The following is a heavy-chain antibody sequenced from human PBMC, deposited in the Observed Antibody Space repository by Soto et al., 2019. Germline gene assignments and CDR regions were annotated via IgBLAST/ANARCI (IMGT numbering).Heavy chain of an antibody. CDR2: IIPIFGTA. CDR1: GGTFSSYA. Sequence: SVKVSCKASGGTFSSYAISWVRQAPGQGLEWMGGIIPIFGTANYAQKFQGRVTITADESTSTAYMELSSLRSEDTAVYYCARHLMGHLGHMDVWGQGTTVTVSS. J-gene: IGHJ6*02. D-gene: IGHD3-16*01. V-gene: IGHV1-69*13. CDR3: ARHLMGHLGHMDV.